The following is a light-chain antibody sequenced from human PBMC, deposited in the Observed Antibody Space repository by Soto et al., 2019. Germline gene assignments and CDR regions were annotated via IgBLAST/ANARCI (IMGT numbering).Light chain of an antibody. V-gene: IGLV2-23*02. CDR3: CSYAGSSTFGPYV. J-gene: IGLJ1*01. Sequence: QSALTQPASVSGSPGQSIAISCTGTSSDVGSYNLVSWYQQHPGKAPKLMIYEVSKRHSGVSNRFSGSKSGNTASLTISGLQAEDEADYYCCSYAGSSTFGPYVFGTGTKLTVL. CDR1: SSDVGSYNL. CDR2: EVS.